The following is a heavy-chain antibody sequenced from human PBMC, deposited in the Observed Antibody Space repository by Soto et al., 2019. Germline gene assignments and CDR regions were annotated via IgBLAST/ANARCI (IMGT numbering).Heavy chain of an antibody. CDR1: GYSFTSYW. V-gene: IGHV5-51*01. J-gene: IGHJ6*02. D-gene: IGHD2-15*01. Sequence: GESLKISCKGSGYSFTSYWIGWVRQMPGKGLELMGIIYPGDSDTRYSPSFQGQVTISADKSISTAYLQWSSLKASDTAMYYCARHGEGYCSGGSCYDYYYGMDVWGQGTTVTVSS. CDR2: IYPGDSDT. CDR3: ARHGEGYCSGGSCYDYYYGMDV.